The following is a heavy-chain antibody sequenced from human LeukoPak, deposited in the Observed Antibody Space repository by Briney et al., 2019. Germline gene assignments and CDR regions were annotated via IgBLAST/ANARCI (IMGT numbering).Heavy chain of an antibody. J-gene: IGHJ4*02. CDR2: IKQDGSEK. D-gene: IGHD4-11*01. CDR3: VCDYNRDSGY. V-gene: IGHV3-7*01. Sequence: GGSLRLSCAASGFTFSSYWMSWVRQAPGKGLEWVANIKQDGSEKYYVDSVKGRFTISRDNAKSSLFLQMNSLRTEDTAVYYCVCDYNRDSGYWGQGTLVTVSS. CDR1: GFTFSSYW.